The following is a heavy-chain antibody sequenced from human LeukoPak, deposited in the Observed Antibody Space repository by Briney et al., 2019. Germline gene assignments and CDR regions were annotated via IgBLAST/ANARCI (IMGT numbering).Heavy chain of an antibody. Sequence: GASVKVSCKASGGTFSSYAISWVRQAPGQGLEWMGVLKLYDGSISHAQKFQGRVTMTSDTSTSTAYMELSSLRSEDTAVYFCARDGGSLSYNMDVWGQGTTVTVSS. CDR2: LKLYDGSI. CDR1: GGTFSSYA. D-gene: IGHD1-26*01. J-gene: IGHJ6*02. CDR3: ARDGGSLSYNMDV. V-gene: IGHV1-46*01.